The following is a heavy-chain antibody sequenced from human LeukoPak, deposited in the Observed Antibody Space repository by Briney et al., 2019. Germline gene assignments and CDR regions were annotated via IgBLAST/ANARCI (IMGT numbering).Heavy chain of an antibody. V-gene: IGHV3-21*01. CDR3: ARDLAWDAFDI. CDR2: IHSSSGSI. Sequence: PGGSLRLSCAASGFTFSSDAMTWVRQAPGKGLEWVSSIHSSSGSIYYADSLKGRFTISRDNAKNSLYPQMNSLRAEDTAVYYCARDLAWDAFDIWGQGTMVTVSS. J-gene: IGHJ3*02. CDR1: GFTFSSDA.